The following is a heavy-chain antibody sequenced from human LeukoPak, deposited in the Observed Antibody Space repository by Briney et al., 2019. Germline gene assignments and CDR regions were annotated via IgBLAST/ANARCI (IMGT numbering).Heavy chain of an antibody. CDR2: ISYDGGNK. CDR1: GFTFSSYG. D-gene: IGHD2-8*02. Sequence: PGRSLRLSCAASGFTFSSYGMHWVRQAPGKGLEWVAVISYDGGNKYYADSVKGRFTISRDNSKNTLYLQMNSLRAEDTAVYYCARKGVWSGPKKNYYYYGMDVWGQGTTVTVSS. CDR3: ARKGVWSGPKKNYYYYGMDV. V-gene: IGHV3-30*03. J-gene: IGHJ6*02.